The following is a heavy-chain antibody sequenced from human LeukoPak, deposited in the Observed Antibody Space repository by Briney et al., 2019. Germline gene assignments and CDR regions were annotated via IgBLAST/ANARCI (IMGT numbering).Heavy chain of an antibody. CDR2: IYYSGST. J-gene: IGHJ4*02. V-gene: IGHV4-39*07. CDR1: GGSISSSSYY. D-gene: IGHD1-26*01. Sequence: SETLSLTCTVSGGSISSSSYYWGWIRQPPGKGLEWIGSIYYSGSTYYNPSLKSRVTISVDTSKNQFSLKLSSVTAADTAVYYCARDLEGDLDYWGQGTLVTVSS. CDR3: ARDLEGDLDY.